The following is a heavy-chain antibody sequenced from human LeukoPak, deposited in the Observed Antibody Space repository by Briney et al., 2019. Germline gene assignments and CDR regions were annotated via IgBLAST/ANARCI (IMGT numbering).Heavy chain of an antibody. J-gene: IGHJ4*02. CDR2: MNPNSGNT. CDR3: ARGGRGSGRPPPYYFDY. CDR1: GYTFTSYD. Sequence: GASVKVSCKASGYTFTSYDINWVRQATGQGLEWMGWMNPNSGNTGYAQKFQGRVTITRNTSISTAYMELSSLRSEDTAVYYCARGGRGSGRPPPYYFDYWGQGTLVTVSS. D-gene: IGHD1-26*01. V-gene: IGHV1-8*03.